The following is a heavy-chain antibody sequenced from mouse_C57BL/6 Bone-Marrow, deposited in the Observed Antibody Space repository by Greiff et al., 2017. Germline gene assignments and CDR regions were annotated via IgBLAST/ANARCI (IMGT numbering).Heavy chain of an antibody. V-gene: IGHV1-81*01. CDR3: ARERTMVTTGCHYFDY. CDR1: GYTFTSYG. D-gene: IGHD2-2*01. J-gene: IGHJ2*01. Sequence: QVQLQQSGAELARPGASVKLSCKASGYTFTSYGISWVKQRTGQGLEWIGEIYPRSGNTYYNEKFKGKATLTADKSSSTAYMELRILTSEDSAVYFCARERTMVTTGCHYFDYWGQGTTLTVSS. CDR2: IYPRSGNT.